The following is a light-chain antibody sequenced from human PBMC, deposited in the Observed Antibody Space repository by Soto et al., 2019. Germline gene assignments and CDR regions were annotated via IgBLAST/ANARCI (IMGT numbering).Light chain of an antibody. CDR1: SSDVGGYNS. CDR2: DVS. V-gene: IGLV2-14*01. J-gene: IGLJ2*01. Sequence: QSVLTQPASVSGSPGQSITISCSGTSSDVGGYNSVSWYQQHPGKVPKLMIYDVSNRPSGVSPRFSGSKSGNTASLTISGLQAEDEADYYCSSYTSTSTLVFGGGTKLTVL. CDR3: SSYTSTSTLV.